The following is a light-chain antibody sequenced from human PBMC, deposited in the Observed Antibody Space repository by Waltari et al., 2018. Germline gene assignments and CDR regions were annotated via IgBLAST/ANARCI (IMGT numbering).Light chain of an antibody. CDR2: DVS. J-gene: IGLJ2*01. CDR1: SSDVGGYNY. V-gene: IGLV2-23*02. CDR3: CSYAGSSTHVV. Sequence: QSALTQPASVSGSPGQSITISCTGTSSDVGGYNYVSWYQQHPGKAPKLMIYDVSKRPSGVSNRFSGSKSGNTASLTISGLQAEDEADYYCCSYAGSSTHVVFSGGTKLTVL.